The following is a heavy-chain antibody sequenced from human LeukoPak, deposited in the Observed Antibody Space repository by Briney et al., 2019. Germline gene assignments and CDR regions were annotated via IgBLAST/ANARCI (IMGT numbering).Heavy chain of an antibody. CDR1: GFKFRYYW. D-gene: IGHD2-15*01. J-gene: IGHJ4*02. CDR3: ARGWGEKGRCRGGTCNNPQFDY. V-gene: IGHV3-7*01. CDR2: IKERGREK. Sequence: GGSLRPSCAASGFKFRYYWMTWVRQAPGKGLEWLANIKERGREKYYVDPVKGRFTTSRDNAENLVYLQMNSLRVEDTAVYYCARGWGEKGRCRGGTCNNPQFDYWGQGILVTVS.